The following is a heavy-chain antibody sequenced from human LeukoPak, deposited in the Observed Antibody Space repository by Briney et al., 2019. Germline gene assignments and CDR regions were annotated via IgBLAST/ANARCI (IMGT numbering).Heavy chain of an antibody. CDR3: ARGPLYYDSSGYYSPYAFDI. D-gene: IGHD3-22*01. CDR1: GYTFTSYG. J-gene: IGHJ3*02. V-gene: IGHV1-18*01. Sequence: GASVKVSCKASGYTFTSYGISWVRQAPGQGLEWMGWISAYNGNTNYAQKLQGRVTMTTDTSTSTAYMELRSLRSDDTAVYYCARGPLYYDSSGYYSPYAFDIWGQGTMVTVSS. CDR2: ISAYNGNT.